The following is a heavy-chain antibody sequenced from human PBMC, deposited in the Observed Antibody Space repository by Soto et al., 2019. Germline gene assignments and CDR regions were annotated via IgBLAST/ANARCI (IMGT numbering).Heavy chain of an antibody. Sequence: QVPLVQSGAEVKKPGASVKVSCKASGYTFTSYGISWMRQAPGQGLEWMGWISSYNGNTNDAQKLQGRVTMTTDTWKSSGYMELRSVRTYDTALYYCGREAGYCSGGSCYPKPYGVAVWVQVTTVTVSS. V-gene: IGHV1-18*01. J-gene: IGHJ6*02. CDR1: GYTFTSYG. CDR2: ISSYNGNT. CDR3: GREAGYCSGGSCYPKPYGVAV. D-gene: IGHD2-15*01.